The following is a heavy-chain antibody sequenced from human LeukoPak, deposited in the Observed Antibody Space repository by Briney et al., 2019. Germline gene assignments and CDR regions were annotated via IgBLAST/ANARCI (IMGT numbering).Heavy chain of an antibody. CDR1: GFTFSSYS. CDR3: ARDKKTDDYGDYWPWVVDY. CDR2: ISSSSSYI. V-gene: IGHV3-21*06. J-gene: IGHJ4*02. D-gene: IGHD4-17*01. Sequence: KSGGSLRLSRAASGFTFSSYSMNWVRQAPGKGLEWVSSISSSSSYIYYADSVKGRFTISRDNAKNSLYLQMNSLRAEDTAVYYCARDKKTDDYGDYWPWVVDYWGQGTLVTVSS.